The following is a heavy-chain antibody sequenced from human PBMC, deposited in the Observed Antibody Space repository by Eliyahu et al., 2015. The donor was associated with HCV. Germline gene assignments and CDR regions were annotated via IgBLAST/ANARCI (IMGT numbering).Heavy chain of an antibody. V-gene: IGHV4-39*01. J-gene: IGHJ4*02. Sequence: QLQLQESGPGLVKPSETLSLTCTVSGGSISSSSYYWGWIRQPPGKGLEWIGSIYYSGSTYYNPSLKSRVTISVDTSKNQFSLKLSSVTAADTAVYYCARQDDFWSGYYMPIDYWGQGTLVTVSS. CDR1: GGSISSSSYY. D-gene: IGHD3-3*01. CDR2: IYYSGST. CDR3: ARQDDFWSGYYMPIDY.